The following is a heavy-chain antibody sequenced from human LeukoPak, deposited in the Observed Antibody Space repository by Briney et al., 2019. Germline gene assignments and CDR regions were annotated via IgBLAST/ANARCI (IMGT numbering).Heavy chain of an antibody. Sequence: ETLSLTCTVSGGSISSYYWSWIRQPAGKGLEWIGRIYTSGSTNYNPSLKSRVTISVDTSKNQFSLKLSSVTAADTAVYYCASVDYVWGSFYWGQGTLVTVSS. CDR2: IYTSGST. D-gene: IGHD3-16*01. V-gene: IGHV4-4*07. J-gene: IGHJ4*02. CDR1: GGSISSYY. CDR3: ASVDYVWGSFY.